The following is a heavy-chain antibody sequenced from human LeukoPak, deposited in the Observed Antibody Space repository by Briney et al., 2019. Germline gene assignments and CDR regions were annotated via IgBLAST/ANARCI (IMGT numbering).Heavy chain of an antibody. CDR2: ISSRGRTI. Sequence: PGGSLRLSCAASGFTFIDYEMTWVRQAPGKGLEWVSFISSRGRTIYYTDSVKGRFTISRDNVKNSLYLQMNGLRAEDTAVYYCEKVCWHYYCDGLGYWGQGTLVSVSS. D-gene: IGHD3-22*01. V-gene: IGHV3-48*03. CDR3: EKVCWHYYCDGLGY. J-gene: IGHJ4*02. CDR1: GFTFIDYE.